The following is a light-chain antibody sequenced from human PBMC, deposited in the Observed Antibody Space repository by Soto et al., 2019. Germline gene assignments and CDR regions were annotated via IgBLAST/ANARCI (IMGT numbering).Light chain of an antibody. CDR3: QRGSDWPPRDT. Sequence: DMVLTQSPATLSLSPGDRVTLSCRASQSVSNSLVWYQQKAGQAPRLLIFGISNRATGVPARFSGSGSGTDFTLTISSLEPEGFAIYYCQRGSDWPPRDTFGQGTKLEI. J-gene: IGKJ2*01. V-gene: IGKV3-11*01. CDR2: GIS. CDR1: QSVSNS.